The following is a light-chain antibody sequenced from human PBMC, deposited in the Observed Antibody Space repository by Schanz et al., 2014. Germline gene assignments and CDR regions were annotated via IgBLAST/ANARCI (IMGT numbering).Light chain of an antibody. CDR3: CSYAGSGTYYV. CDR1: SSDVGGYNL. CDR2: EDS. Sequence: QSALTQPASVSGSPGQSITISCTGTSSDVGGYNLVSWYQHHPGKAPKLVIYEDSERPSGVSNRFSGSKSGNTASLTISGLQAEDEADYFCCSYAGSGTYYVFGSGTKLTVL. J-gene: IGLJ1*01. V-gene: IGLV2-23*01.